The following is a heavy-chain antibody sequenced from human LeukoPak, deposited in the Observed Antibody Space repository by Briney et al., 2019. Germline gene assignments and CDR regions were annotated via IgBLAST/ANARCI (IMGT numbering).Heavy chain of an antibody. CDR1: GFIVSQNY. J-gene: IGHJ5*02. D-gene: IGHD3-10*01. Sequence: GGSLRLSCAAFGFIVSQNYMSWVRQAPGKRLEWVSVIFRGDDTNYVDSVKGRFTIFRDNSKNTLYLQMNSLTAEDTAVYYCARHVWFGEHNGHENWFDPWGQGTLVIVSS. CDR3: ARHVWFGEHNGHENWFDP. CDR2: IFRGDDT. V-gene: IGHV3-66*04.